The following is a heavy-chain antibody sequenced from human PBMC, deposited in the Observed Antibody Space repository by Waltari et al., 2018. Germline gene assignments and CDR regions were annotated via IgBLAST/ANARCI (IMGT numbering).Heavy chain of an antibody. V-gene: IGHV4-34*01. CDR1: GGSFSGYY. CDR3: ARHLFYRSATYSLKEYSYYMDD. D-gene: IGHD3-10*01. Sequence: QVQLQQWGAGLLKPSETLSLTCAVYGGSFSGYYWSWIRQPPGKGLEWIGEINHSGSTNYNPSLKSRVTISVDTSKNQFSLKLSSVTAADTAVYYCARHLFYRSATYSLKEYSYYMDDWGKGTTVTVSS. J-gene: IGHJ6*03. CDR2: INHSGST.